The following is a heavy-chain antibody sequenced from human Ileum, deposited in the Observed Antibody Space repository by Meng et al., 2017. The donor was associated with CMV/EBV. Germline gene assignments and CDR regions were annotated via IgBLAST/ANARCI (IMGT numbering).Heavy chain of an antibody. J-gene: IGHJ6*02. D-gene: IGHD2-2*01. Sequence: SCAASGFTFDDYAMHWVRQAPGKGLEWVSLISWDGGSTYYADSVKGRFTISRDNSKNSLYLQMNSLRAEDTALYYCARSSTSFYYYYGMDVWGQGTTVTVSS. CDR2: ISWDGGST. CDR1: GFTFDDYA. V-gene: IGHV3-43D*03. CDR3: ARSSTSFYYYYGMDV.